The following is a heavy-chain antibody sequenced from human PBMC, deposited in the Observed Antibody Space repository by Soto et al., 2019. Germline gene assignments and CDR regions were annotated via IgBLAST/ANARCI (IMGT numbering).Heavy chain of an antibody. J-gene: IGHJ5*02. V-gene: IGHV4-30-4*01. CDR2: IYYSGST. Sequence: TLSLTCTVSGGSISSVDYYWSWIRQPPGKGLEWIGYIYYSGSTYYSPSLKSRVTISVDTSKNQFSLKLSSVTAADTAVYYCARYYSSSSKWFDPWGQGALVTVSS. D-gene: IGHD6-6*01. CDR1: GGSISSVDYY. CDR3: ARYYSSSSKWFDP.